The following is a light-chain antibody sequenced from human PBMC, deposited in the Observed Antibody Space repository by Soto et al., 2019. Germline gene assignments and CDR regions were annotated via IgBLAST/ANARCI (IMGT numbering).Light chain of an antibody. CDR1: NIRTKS. V-gene: IGLV3-21*04. CDR3: QVWDSSSDHRV. CDR2: YDS. Sequence: SYELTQPPSVSVGPGQTARITCGGDNIRTKSVHWFQQKPGQAPVLVIYYDSDRPSGIPERFSGSNSGNTATLTISRVEAGDEADYYCQVWDSSSDHRVFGGGTQLTVL. J-gene: IGLJ3*02.